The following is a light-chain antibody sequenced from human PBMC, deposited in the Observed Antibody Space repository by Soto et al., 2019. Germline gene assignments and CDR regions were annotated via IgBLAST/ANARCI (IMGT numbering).Light chain of an antibody. Sequence: QTVVTQEPSLSVSPGGTVTLTCGLSSGSVSTNYYPSWYQQTPGQAPRTLIYSTNTRSSGVPDRFSGSILGNKAALTITGAQADDDSDYYCMLYMGSGTYVFGIGTNLTVL. CDR3: MLYMGSGTYV. V-gene: IGLV8-61*01. J-gene: IGLJ1*01. CDR1: SGSVSTNYY. CDR2: STN.